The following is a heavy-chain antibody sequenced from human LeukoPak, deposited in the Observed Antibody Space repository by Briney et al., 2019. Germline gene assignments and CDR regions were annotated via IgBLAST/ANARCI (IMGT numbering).Heavy chain of an antibody. CDR3: VRSKSGYNYTDY. D-gene: IGHD5-24*01. J-gene: IGHJ4*02. CDR2: IPGTNTGA. CDR1: GFTFSSYA. Sequence: GGSLRLSCEVSGFTFSSYAMTWVRQAPGKGPEWVSVIPGTNTGAYYADSVKGRFAISRDNSKNTLFLQMNNLRAEDTAVYYCVRSKSGYNYTDYWGQGILVTVSS. V-gene: IGHV3-23*05.